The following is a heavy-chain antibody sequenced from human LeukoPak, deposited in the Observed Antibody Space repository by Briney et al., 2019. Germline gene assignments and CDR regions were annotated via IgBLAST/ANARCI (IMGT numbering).Heavy chain of an antibody. J-gene: IGHJ6*03. V-gene: IGHV4-59*01. Sequence: SETLSLTCTVSGGSISSYYWSWIRQPPGKGLEWIGYIYYSGSTNYNPSLKSRVTISVDTSKNQFSLKLSSVTAADTAVYYCARGNRYSSSWDPYYYMDVWGKGTAVTVSS. D-gene: IGHD6-6*01. CDR1: GGSISSYY. CDR3: ARGNRYSSSWDPYYYMDV. CDR2: IYYSGST.